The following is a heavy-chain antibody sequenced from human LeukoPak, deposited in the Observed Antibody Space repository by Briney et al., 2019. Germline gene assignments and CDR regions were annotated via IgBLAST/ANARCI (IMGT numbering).Heavy chain of an antibody. V-gene: IGHV3-23*01. CDR3: AKDGSYYYDSSGYYQFDY. Sequence: PGGSLRLACAASGFTFSSYAMSWVRQAPGKGLEWVSAISGSDGSTYYADSVKGRFTISRDNSKNTLYLRMNSLRAEDTAVYYCAKDGSYYYDSSGYYQFDYWGQGTLVTVSS. CDR1: GFTFSSYA. J-gene: IGHJ4*02. D-gene: IGHD3-22*01. CDR2: ISGSDGST.